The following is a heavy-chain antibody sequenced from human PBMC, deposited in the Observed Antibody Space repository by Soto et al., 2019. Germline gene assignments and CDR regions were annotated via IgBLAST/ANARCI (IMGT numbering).Heavy chain of an antibody. CDR1: GFTFNSYA. V-gene: IGHV3-23*01. Sequence: EVQLLESGGGLVQPGGSLRLSCAASGFTFNSYAMTWVRQAPGKGLEWVSAISGSGAGTYYADSVKGRFTISRDNSKNTLYLQMNSLRAEDTAVYYCARGEGLRFLDGGSDFWGQGTLVTVSS. J-gene: IGHJ4*02. CDR3: ARGEGLRFLDGGSDF. CDR2: ISGSGAGT. D-gene: IGHD3-3*01.